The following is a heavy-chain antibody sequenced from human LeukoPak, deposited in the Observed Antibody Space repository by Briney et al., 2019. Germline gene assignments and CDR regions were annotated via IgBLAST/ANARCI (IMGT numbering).Heavy chain of an antibody. CDR1: GFTFYNYA. V-gene: IGHV3-23*01. CDR3: ARLPTFYYDSSGYHYDY. D-gene: IGHD3-22*01. CDR2: IAGSGISK. J-gene: IGHJ4*02. Sequence: GGSLRLSCVASGFTFYNYAMSWVRQAPGRGLEWAPSIAGSGISKDYADSVKGRFTISKDKSKNTLYLQMDNLRAEDTGVYFCARLPTFYYDSSGYHYDYWGQGTLVTVSS.